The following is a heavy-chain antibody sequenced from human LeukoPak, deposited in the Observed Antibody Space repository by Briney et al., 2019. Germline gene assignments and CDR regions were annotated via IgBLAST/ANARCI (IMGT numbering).Heavy chain of an antibody. CDR3: ARGEAAGDFDY. Sequence: SETLSLTCSVSGGSISSYFWNWIRQPPGKGLEWIGYIDYSGSTNYNPSLKSRLTMSVDTSKNQFSLKLTSVTPADTAVYYCARGEAAGDFDYWGQGTLVTVSS. V-gene: IGHV4-59*01. D-gene: IGHD6-13*01. CDR2: IDYSGST. J-gene: IGHJ4*02. CDR1: GGSISSYF.